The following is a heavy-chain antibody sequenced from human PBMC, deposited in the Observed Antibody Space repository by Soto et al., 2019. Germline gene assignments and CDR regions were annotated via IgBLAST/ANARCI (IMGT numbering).Heavy chain of an antibody. CDR1: GCSVSSYY. D-gene: IGHD6-19*01. V-gene: IGHV4-59*02. CDR2: IYYSGST. CDR3: ARTVALTGTNWFDP. J-gene: IGHJ5*02. Sequence: SETLSLTCTVCGCSVSSYYWSWIRQPPGKGLEWIGYIYYSGSTNYNPSLKSRVTISVDTSKNQFSLKLNSVTAADTAFYYCARTVALTGTNWFDPWGRGTLVTVSS.